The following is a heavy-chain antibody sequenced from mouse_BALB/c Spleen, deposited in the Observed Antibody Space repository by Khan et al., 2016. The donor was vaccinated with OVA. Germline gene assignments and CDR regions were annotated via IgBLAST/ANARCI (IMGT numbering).Heavy chain of an antibody. Sequence: EVELVESGGGLVQPGGSRKLSCAASGFTFSDYGMAWVRQAPGKGPEWVAFIIYLAYTIYYAATVTGRFTISSENAKNTLYLEMRSLRSEYTAMYFCERGGGTLPFVFWGLGTLVTGSA. CDR3: ERGGGTLPFVF. CDR2: IIYLAYTI. CDR1: GFTFSDYG. J-gene: IGHJ3*01. V-gene: IGHV5-15*02.